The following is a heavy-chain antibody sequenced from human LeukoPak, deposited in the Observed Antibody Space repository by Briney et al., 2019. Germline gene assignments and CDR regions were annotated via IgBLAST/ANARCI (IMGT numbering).Heavy chain of an antibody. D-gene: IGHD3-22*01. CDR3: ARNADYYDSSGPSFLDY. CDR2: IYHSGST. Sequence: SETLSFTCTVSGGSISSGGYYWSWIRQPPGKGLEWIGYIYHSGSTYYNPSLKSRVTISVDRSKNQFSLKLSSVTAADTAVYYCARNADYYDSSGPSFLDYWGQGTLVTVSS. CDR1: GGSISSGGYY. V-gene: IGHV4-30-2*01. J-gene: IGHJ4*02.